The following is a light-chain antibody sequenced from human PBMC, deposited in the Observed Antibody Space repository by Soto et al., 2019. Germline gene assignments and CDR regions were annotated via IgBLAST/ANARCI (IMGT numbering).Light chain of an antibody. CDR1: QSVSSN. V-gene: IGKV3-15*01. CDR3: QQYNDWPLT. CDR2: GAS. Sequence: EIVMTQSPATLSVFPGERATLSCRASQSVSSNLAWYQQKPGQAPRLLIYGASTRATGLPDRISGSGSGTEFTLTISSLQSEDFALYYCQQYNDWPLTFGGGTRVEIK. J-gene: IGKJ4*01.